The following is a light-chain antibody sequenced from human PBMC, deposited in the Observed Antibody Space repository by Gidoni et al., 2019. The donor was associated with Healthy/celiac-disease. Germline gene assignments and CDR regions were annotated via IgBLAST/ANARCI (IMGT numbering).Light chain of an antibody. CDR1: QSISSY. CDR2: AAS. V-gene: IGKV1-39*01. J-gene: IGKJ4*01. Sequence: DIQMTQSPSSLSASVRDRVTITCRASQSISSYLNWYQQKPGKAPKLLIYAASSLQSGVPSRFSGSGSGTDFTLTISSLQPEDFATYYCQQSYSTPPGFXGXTKVEIK. CDR3: QQSYSTPPG.